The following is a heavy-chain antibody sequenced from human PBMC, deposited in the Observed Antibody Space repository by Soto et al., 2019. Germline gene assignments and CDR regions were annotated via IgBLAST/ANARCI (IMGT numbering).Heavy chain of an antibody. CDR1: VGPPINNY. CDR2: IYYDGAT. V-gene: IGHV4-59*01. Sequence: QVQLQDSGPGLVKPSETLSLPCAVSVGPPINNYWTWIRHPPGKGLEWIGYIYYDGATNYNPSLRSRVTISVDTAKNQFSLKLTSVTTADTAVYYCAKILGYCSGGSCSRAFDIWGRGTGVIVSS. D-gene: IGHD2-15*01. CDR3: AKILGYCSGGSCSRAFDI. J-gene: IGHJ3*02.